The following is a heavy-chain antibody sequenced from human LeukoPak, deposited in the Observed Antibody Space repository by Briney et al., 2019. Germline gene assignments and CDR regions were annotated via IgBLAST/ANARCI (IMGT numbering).Heavy chain of an antibody. J-gene: IGHJ4*02. CDR3: ASGQQLGFDY. D-gene: IGHD6-13*01. CDR2: ISSRSSYI. V-gene: IGHV3-21*01. CDR1: GFTFSSYS. Sequence: GGSLRLSCAASGFTFSSYSINWVRQAPGMGLQWVSSISSRSSYIYYADSVKGRFTISRDNAKNSLYLQMNSLRAEDTAVYYCASGQQLGFDYWGQGTLVTVSS.